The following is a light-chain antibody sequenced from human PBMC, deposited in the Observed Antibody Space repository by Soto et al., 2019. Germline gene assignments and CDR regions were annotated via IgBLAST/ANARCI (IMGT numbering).Light chain of an antibody. CDR1: ESVNNY. Sequence: ETVLTQSPATLSLSPGERATLSCRVSESVNNYLAWYQQKPGQAPRLLIYDASSRATGIPARFSGTGSGTDFTLTISSLEPEDFAVYYCQQRTNWPPTFGQGTKVEIK. J-gene: IGKJ1*01. CDR2: DAS. V-gene: IGKV3-11*01. CDR3: QQRTNWPPT.